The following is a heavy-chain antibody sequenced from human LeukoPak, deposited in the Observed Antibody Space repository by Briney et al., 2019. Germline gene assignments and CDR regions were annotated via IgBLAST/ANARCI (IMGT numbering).Heavy chain of an antibody. D-gene: IGHD5-12*01. CDR1: GYTFTSNY. Sequence: GASVKVSCKAFGYTFTSNYMHWVRQAPGQGPEWMGVISPSGGSTTYAQKFQGRVTLTRDMSTSTDYLELSSLRSEDTAVYYCAKMGAKVVANNFDYWGQGTLGTVSS. CDR2: ISPSGGST. V-gene: IGHV1-46*01. CDR3: AKMGAKVVANNFDY. J-gene: IGHJ4*02.